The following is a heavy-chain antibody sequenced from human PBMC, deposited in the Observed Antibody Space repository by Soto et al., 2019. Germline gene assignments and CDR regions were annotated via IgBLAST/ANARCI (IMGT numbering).Heavy chain of an antibody. D-gene: IGHD5-18*01. CDR2: INHSGST. CDR1: GGSFSGYY. CDR3: ARVVDTAMVTGYYYYGMDV. J-gene: IGHJ6*02. V-gene: IGHV4-34*01. Sequence: PSETLSLTCAVYGGSFSGYYWSWIRQPPGKGLEWIGEINHSGSTNYNPSLKSRVTISVDTSKNQFSLKLSSVTAADTAVYYCARVVDTAMVTGYYYYGMDVWGQGTTVTVSS.